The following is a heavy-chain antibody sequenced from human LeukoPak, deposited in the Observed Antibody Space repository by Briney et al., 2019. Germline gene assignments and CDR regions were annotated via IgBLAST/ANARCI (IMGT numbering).Heavy chain of an antibody. CDR1: GGSISSYY. CDR3: ARDHKGNPFYGSGSYSYYFDY. J-gene: IGHJ4*02. Sequence: SETLSLTCTVSGGSISSYYWRWIRQPPGKGLEWIGCIYTSGSTNYNPSLKSRVTMSVDTSKNQFSLKLSSVTAADTAVYYCARDHKGNPFYGSGSYSYYFDYWGQGTLVTVSS. V-gene: IGHV4-4*07. CDR2: IYTSGST. D-gene: IGHD3-10*01.